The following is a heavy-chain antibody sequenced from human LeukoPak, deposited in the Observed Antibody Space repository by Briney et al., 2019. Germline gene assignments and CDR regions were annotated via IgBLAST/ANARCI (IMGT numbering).Heavy chain of an antibody. J-gene: IGHJ4*02. CDR1: GGSISSGGYY. V-gene: IGHV4-39*07. Sequence: SQTLSLTCTVSGGSISSGGYYWSWIRQPPGKGLEWIGSIYYSGSTYYNPSLKSRVTISVDKSKNQFSLKLSSVTAADTAVYYCARVNVAAAGPSNFDYWGQGTLVTVSS. CDR2: IYYSGST. CDR3: ARVNVAAAGPSNFDY. D-gene: IGHD6-13*01.